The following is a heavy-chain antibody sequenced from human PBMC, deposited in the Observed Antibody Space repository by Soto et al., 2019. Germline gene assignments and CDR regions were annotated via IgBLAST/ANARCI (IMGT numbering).Heavy chain of an antibody. J-gene: IGHJ6*02. CDR2: IYPGDSDT. CDR1: GYSFTSYW. Sequence: GESPKISCKGSGYSFTSYWIGWVRQMPGKGLEWMGIIYPGDSDTRYSPSFQGQVTILADKSISTAYLQWSSLKASDTAIYYCARTAAAGKYYYGVDVWGQGTTVTVSS. CDR3: ARTAAAGKYYYGVDV. D-gene: IGHD6-13*01. V-gene: IGHV5-51*01.